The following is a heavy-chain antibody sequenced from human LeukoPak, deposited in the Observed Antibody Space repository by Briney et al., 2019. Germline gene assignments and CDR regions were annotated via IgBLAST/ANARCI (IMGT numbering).Heavy chain of an antibody. Sequence: ASVKVSCKASGYTFTGYYMHWVRQAPGQGLEWMGWINPNSGGTNYAQRFQGRVTMTRDTSISTAYMELSRLRSDDTAVYYCARARHGYYYDSSGYNGDYWGQGTLVTVSS. CDR1: GYTFTGYY. D-gene: IGHD3-22*01. J-gene: IGHJ4*02. CDR2: INPNSGGT. V-gene: IGHV1-2*02. CDR3: ARARHGYYYDSSGYNGDY.